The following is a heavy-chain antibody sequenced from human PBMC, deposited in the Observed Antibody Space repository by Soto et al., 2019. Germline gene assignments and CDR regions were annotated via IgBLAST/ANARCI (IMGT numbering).Heavy chain of an antibody. CDR3: ATGALSSGLLWFGPKDAFDI. CDR2: FDPEDGET. D-gene: IGHD3-10*01. CDR1: GYTLTELS. J-gene: IGHJ3*02. Sequence: ASVKVSCKVSGYTLTELSMHWVRQAPGKGLEWMGGFDPEDGETIYAQKFQGRVTMTEDTSTDTAYMELSSLRSEDTAAYYCATGALSSGLLWFGPKDAFDIWGQGTMVTVSS. V-gene: IGHV1-24*01.